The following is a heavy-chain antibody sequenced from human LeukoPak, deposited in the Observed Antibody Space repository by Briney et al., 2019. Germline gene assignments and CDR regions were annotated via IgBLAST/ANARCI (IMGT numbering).Heavy chain of an antibody. J-gene: IGHJ4*01. CDR2: LSGSGITT. V-gene: IGHV3-23*01. CDR3: AKGIYSSGWSYFDY. CDR1: GFTFSNSA. Sequence: QSGGSLGLSCAASGFTFSNSAMSWVRQAPGKGLEWVSTLSGSGITTYYADSVKGRFTISRDNSKTTLYLQMNSLRAEDTAVYYCAKGIYSSGWSYFDYWGHGPLVTVSS. D-gene: IGHD6-19*01.